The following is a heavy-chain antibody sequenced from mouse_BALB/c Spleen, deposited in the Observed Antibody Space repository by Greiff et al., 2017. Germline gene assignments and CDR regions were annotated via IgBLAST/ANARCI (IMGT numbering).Heavy chain of an antibody. V-gene: IGHV1-54*01. D-gene: IGHD2-3*01. J-gene: IGHJ2*01. Sequence: QVQLQQSGAELVRPGTSVKVSCKASGYAFTNYLIEWVKQRPGQGLEWIGVINPSNGGTNFNEKFKSKATLTVDKSSSTAYMQLSSLTSEDSAVYYCTRGYDGYPYYFDYWGQGTTLTVSS. CDR1: GYAFTNYL. CDR3: TRGYDGYPYYFDY. CDR2: INPSNGGT.